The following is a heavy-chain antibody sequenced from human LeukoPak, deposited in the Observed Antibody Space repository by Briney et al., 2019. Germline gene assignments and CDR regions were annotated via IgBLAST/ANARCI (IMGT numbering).Heavy chain of an antibody. J-gene: IGHJ4*02. CDR2: IIPIFGTA. D-gene: IGHD6-19*01. Sequence: SVKVSCTASGGTFSSYAISWVRQAPGQGLEWMGGIIPIFGTANYAQKFQGRVTITADESTSTAYMELSSLRSEDTAVYYCARGRIVVAGYFDYWGQGTLVTISS. V-gene: IGHV1-69*13. CDR1: GGTFSSYA. CDR3: ARGRIVVAGYFDY.